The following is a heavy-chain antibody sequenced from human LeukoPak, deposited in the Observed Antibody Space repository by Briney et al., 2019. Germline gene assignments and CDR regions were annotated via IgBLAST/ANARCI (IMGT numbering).Heavy chain of an antibody. CDR1: GLTFNNAW. CDR2: IKCKTDGETT. D-gene: IGHD2-8*01. J-gene: IGHJ4*02. V-gene: IGHV3-15*01. Sequence: PGGSLRLSCAASGLTFNNAWMSWVRQTPMKGLEWVGRIKCKTDGETTDDAAPVKGRFTISRDDSKSTLYLRMNSLKIEDTAVYYCVTETNAYFHYWGQGTLVTVSS. CDR3: VTETNAYFHY.